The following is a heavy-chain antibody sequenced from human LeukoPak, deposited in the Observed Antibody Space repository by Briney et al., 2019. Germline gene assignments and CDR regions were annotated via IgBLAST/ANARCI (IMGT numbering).Heavy chain of an antibody. Sequence: PGGSLRLSCAASGFTFSRYAMSWVRQAPGKGLEWVSLISGSGDGTYYADSVKGRFTISRDNSKNTLYLQMNSLRAEDTAVYYCAEVLTIQLWDPFDYWGQGTLVTVSS. D-gene: IGHD5-18*01. CDR2: ISGSGDGT. CDR1: GFTFSRYA. V-gene: IGHV3-23*01. CDR3: AEVLTIQLWDPFDY. J-gene: IGHJ4*02.